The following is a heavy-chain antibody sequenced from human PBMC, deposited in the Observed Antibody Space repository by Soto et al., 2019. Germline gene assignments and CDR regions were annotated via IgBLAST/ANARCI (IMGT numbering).Heavy chain of an antibody. CDR3: ARVERGTATTVVDAFDI. J-gene: IGHJ3*02. CDR2: MSHSGGT. D-gene: IGHD1-1*01. CDR1: GGFVSSGSYY. Sequence: VQLRQWGAGLLKPSETLSLTCAVYGGFVSSGSYYWSWIRQPPGKGLEWIGEMSHSGGTHFNPSLKSRVTISVDTSKNQFSLKMSSVTAADTALYYCARVERGTATTVVDAFDIWGPGTMVTVSS. V-gene: IGHV4-34*01.